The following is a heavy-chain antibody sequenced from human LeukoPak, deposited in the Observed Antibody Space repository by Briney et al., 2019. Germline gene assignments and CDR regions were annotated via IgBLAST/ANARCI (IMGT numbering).Heavy chain of an antibody. J-gene: IGHJ4*02. CDR1: GFTFSSYG. D-gene: IGHD1-26*01. V-gene: IGHV3-33*01. Sequence: PGRSLRLSCAASGFTFSSYGMHWVRQAPGKGLEWVAVIWYDGSNKYYADSVEGRFTISRDNSKNTLYLQMNSLRAEDTAVYYCARDPSPFSGSYYFDYWGQGTLVTVSS. CDR3: ARDPSPFSGSYYFDY. CDR2: IWYDGSNK.